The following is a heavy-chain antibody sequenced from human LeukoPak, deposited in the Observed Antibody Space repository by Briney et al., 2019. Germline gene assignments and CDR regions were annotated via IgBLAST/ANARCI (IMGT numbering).Heavy chain of an antibody. J-gene: IGHJ6*03. CDR2: ISKNGGNT. CDR3: ARVGEGRYYQYYHMDV. V-gene: IGHV3-64*01. CDR1: GFTLSSYA. Sequence: PGGSLRLSCAASGFTLSSYAMHWVRQAPGKGLEYVSAISKNGGNTYYANSVKGRFSISRDNSKNTLYLQMGSLRTEDMAVYYCARVGEGRYYQYYHMDVWGKGTTVTVSS. D-gene: IGHD1-26*01.